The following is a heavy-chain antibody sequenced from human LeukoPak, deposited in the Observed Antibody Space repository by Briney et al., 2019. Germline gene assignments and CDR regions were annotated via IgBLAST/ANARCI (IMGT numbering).Heavy chain of an antibody. CDR1: GFTFSSYA. J-gene: IGHJ4*02. V-gene: IGHV3-23*01. CDR3: AKDPRGYCGTGSCYVDY. D-gene: IGHD2-15*01. Sequence: GGSLRLSCAASGFTFSSYAMSWVRQAPGKGLEWVSAISASGAGTYYADSVKGRFTISRDNSKNTLYLQMNSLGAEDTAVYYCAKDPRGYCGTGSCYVDYWGQGTLVTVSS. CDR2: ISASGAGT.